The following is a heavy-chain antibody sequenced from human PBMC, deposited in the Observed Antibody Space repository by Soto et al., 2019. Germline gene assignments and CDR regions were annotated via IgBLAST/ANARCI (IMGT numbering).Heavy chain of an antibody. D-gene: IGHD6-6*01. V-gene: IGHV1-69*01. CDR1: GGTFSSYA. J-gene: IGHJ5*02. CDR3: ARGRPEIGEYSSSNNWFDP. CDR2: IIPIFGTA. Sequence: QVQLVQSGAEVKKPGSSVKVSCKASGGTFSSYAISWVRQAPGQGPEWMGGIIPIFGTANYAQKFQGRVTIAADESTSTAYMELSSLRSEDTAVYYCARGRPEIGEYSSSNNWFDPWGQGTLVTVSS.